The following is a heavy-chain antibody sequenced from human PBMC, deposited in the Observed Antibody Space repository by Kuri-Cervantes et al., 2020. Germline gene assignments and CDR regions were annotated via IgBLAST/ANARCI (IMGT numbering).Heavy chain of an antibody. CDR1: GYSFTSYW. CDR3: ARNDDDKGSSWYPDY. CDR2: IYPGDSDT. D-gene: IGHD6-13*01. J-gene: IGHJ4*02. Sequence: KVSCKGSGYSFTSYWIGWVRQMPGKGLEWMGIIYPGDSDTRYSPSFQGQVTISADKSISTAYLQWSSLKASDTAMYYCARNDDDKGSSWYPDYWGQGTLVTVSS. V-gene: IGHV5-51*01.